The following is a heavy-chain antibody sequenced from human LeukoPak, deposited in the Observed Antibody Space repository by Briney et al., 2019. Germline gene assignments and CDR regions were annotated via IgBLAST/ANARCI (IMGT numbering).Heavy chain of an antibody. D-gene: IGHD1-26*01. CDR1: GYTFTFTSYF. CDR3: ARGLIGSYYNFDY. J-gene: IGHJ4*02. CDR2: FNPSGGST. Sequence: ASVKVSCKASGYTFTFTSYFMHWVRQAPGQGLEWMGIFNPSGGSTTYAQRFQDRVTMTSDTSTSTVYMELSSLGSEDTAVYYCARGLIGSYYNFDYWGQGTLVTVSS. V-gene: IGHV1-46*01.